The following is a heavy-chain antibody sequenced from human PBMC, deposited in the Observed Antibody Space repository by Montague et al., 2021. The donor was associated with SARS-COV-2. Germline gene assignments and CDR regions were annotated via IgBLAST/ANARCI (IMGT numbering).Heavy chain of an antibody. CDR3: ARGRTVTTFYYYYDMDV. CDR1: GGSFSGYY. D-gene: IGHD4-17*01. CDR2: INHSGST. J-gene: IGHJ6*02. Sequence: SETLSLTCAVYGGSFSGYYWSWIRQPPGKGLEWIGKINHSGSTNYNPSLKSRVTISVDTSKNQFSLKLSSVTAADTAVYYCARGRTVTTFYYYYDMDVWGQGTTVTVSS. V-gene: IGHV4-34*01.